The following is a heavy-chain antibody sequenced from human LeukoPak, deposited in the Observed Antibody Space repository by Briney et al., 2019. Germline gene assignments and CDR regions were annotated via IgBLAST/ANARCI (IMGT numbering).Heavy chain of an antibody. D-gene: IGHD6-19*01. CDR2: IRYDGSNK. CDR1: GFTFSSYG. V-gene: IGHV3-30*02. J-gene: IGHJ4*02. CDR3: AKDSGWYLPFDY. Sequence: GGSLRLSCAATGFTFSSYGMHWVRQAPGKGLEWVAFIRYDGSNKYYADSVKGRFTISRDNSKNTLYLQMNGLRAEDTAVYYCAKDSGWYLPFDYWGQGTLVTVSS.